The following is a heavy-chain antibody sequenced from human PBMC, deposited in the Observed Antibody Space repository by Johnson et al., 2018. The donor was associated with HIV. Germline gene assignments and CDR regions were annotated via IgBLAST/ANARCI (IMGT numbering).Heavy chain of an antibody. CDR2: ISYDGSNK. Sequence: QVQLVESGGGVVQPGRSLRLSCAASGFTFSSYAMHWVRQAPGKGLEWVAVISYDGSNKYYADSVKGRFTISSDNTKNTLYLQMNMLRAEDTAVYYCARGEAFDIWGQGTMVTVSS. D-gene: IGHD1-26*01. CDR1: GFTFSSYA. V-gene: IGHV3-30*04. CDR3: ARGEAFDI. J-gene: IGHJ3*02.